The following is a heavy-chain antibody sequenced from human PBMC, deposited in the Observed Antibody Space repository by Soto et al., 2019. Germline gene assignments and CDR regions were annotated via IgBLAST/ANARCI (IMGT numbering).Heavy chain of an antibody. V-gene: IGHV4-59*01. CDR3: ARAKLDTAMVHYYYYGMDV. D-gene: IGHD5-18*01. CDR2: IYYSGST. Sequence: SETLSLTCTVSGGSISSYYWSWIRQPPGKGLEWIGYIYYSGSTNYNPSLKSRVTISVDTSKNQFSLKLSSVTAADTAVYYCARAKLDTAMVHYYYYGMDVWGQGTTVTVPS. CDR1: GGSISSYY. J-gene: IGHJ6*02.